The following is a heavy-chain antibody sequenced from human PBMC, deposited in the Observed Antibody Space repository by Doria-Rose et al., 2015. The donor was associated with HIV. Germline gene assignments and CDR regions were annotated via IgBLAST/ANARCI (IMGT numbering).Heavy chain of an antibody. D-gene: IGHD3-22*01. CDR3: ARALYYDSTAYYFDY. J-gene: IGHJ4*02. V-gene: IGHV1-2*06. CDR2: INPNSGAS. Sequence: VQLVQSGAGVRKPGASVKVSCKSSGYTFTAYFIHWVRQAPGQGLEWMGRINPNSGASNYAQKFQGRVTMTRDTSISTGYMELSRLRSDDTAVYYCARALYYDSTAYYFDYWGQGTLVTVSS. CDR1: GYTFTAYF.